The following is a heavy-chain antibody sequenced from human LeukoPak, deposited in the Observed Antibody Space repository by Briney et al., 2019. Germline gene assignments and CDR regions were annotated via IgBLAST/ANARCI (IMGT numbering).Heavy chain of an antibody. CDR2: INPNSGGT. CDR3: ARRLGAGTTLGY. Sequence: GASVKVSCKASGYTFTGYYIHWVRQAPGQGLERMGWINPNSGGTNYTQNFQGRVTMTRDTSTSTAYMELSRLRSDDTAAYYCARRLGAGTTLGYWGQGTLVTVSS. V-gene: IGHV1-2*02. D-gene: IGHD1-1*01. CDR1: GYTFTGYY. J-gene: IGHJ4*02.